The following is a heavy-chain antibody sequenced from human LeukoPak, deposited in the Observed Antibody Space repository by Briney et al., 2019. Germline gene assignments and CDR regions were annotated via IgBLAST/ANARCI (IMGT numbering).Heavy chain of an antibody. V-gene: IGHV4-59*01. CDR3: ARGRYYYDSSFDP. CDR2: IYYSGST. CDR1: GGSISSYY. D-gene: IGHD3-22*01. J-gene: IGHJ5*02. Sequence: SETLSLTCTVSGGSISSYYWSWIRQPPGKGLEWIGYIYYSGSTNYNPSLKSRVTISVDTSKNQFSLKLSSVTAADTAVYYCARGRYYYDSSFDPWGQGTLVTVSS.